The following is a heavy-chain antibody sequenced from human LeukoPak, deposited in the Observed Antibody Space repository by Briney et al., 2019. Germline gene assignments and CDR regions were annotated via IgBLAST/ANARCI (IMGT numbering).Heavy chain of an antibody. V-gene: IGHV1-24*01. D-gene: IGHD1-26*01. Sequence: ASVKVSCKVSGYTLTELSMHWVRQAPGKGLEWMGGFDPEDGETIYAQKFQGRVTMTEDTSTDTAYMELSSLKSEDTAVYYCATDGWELRGTLDYWGQGTLVTVSS. CDR1: GYTLTELS. CDR3: ATDGWELRGTLDY. J-gene: IGHJ4*02. CDR2: FDPEDGET.